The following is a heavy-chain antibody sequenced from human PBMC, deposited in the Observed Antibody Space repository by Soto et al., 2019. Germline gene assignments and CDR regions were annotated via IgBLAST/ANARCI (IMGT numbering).Heavy chain of an antibody. CDR3: AADYLRHNSLNGYYYSYGMDV. J-gene: IGHJ6*02. V-gene: IGHV3-23*01. CDR1: GITFSTYA. Sequence: GGSLRLSCSASGITFSTYAMSWVRRAPGKGLEWVSTIGSNGADKQYADFVKGRFTVSRDSSKSTLSLQMNSLRAEDTAVYYCAADYLRHNSLNGYYYSYGMDVWGQGTTVTVSS. D-gene: IGHD4-17*01. CDR2: IGSNGADK.